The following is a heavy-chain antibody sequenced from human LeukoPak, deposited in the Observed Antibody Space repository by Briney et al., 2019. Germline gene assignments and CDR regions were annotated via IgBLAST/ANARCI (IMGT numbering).Heavy chain of an antibody. V-gene: IGHV3-30*18. Sequence: GGSLRLSCAASGFTFSSYGMHWVRQAPGKGLEWVAVSYDGSKQYYGDSVKGRFAISRDNSKNTLYLQMNSLRAEDTAVYYCAKGAFGIGDFDYWGLGTLVTVSS. D-gene: IGHD3-16*01. CDR3: AKGAFGIGDFDY. CDR1: GFTFSSYG. CDR2: SYDGSKQ. J-gene: IGHJ4*02.